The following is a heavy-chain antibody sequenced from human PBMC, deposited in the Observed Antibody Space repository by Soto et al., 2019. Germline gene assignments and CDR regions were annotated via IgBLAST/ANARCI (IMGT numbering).Heavy chain of an antibody. CDR3: ARASAPGTSYYDIYV. Sequence: PSGTLSLTCTVSVASTGGYYGTWIRLSPGKELEWIGYIYYTASTKYNPSLESRVTMSIDTSKNQFSLNLRSVTAADTAVYYCARASAPGTSYYDIYVWAQRTTVTVS. D-gene: IGHD3-10*01. J-gene: IGHJ6*02. CDR1: VASTGGYY. CDR2: IYYTAST. V-gene: IGHV4-59*01.